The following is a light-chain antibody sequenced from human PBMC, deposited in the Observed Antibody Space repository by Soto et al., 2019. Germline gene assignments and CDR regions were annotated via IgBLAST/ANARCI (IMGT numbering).Light chain of an antibody. CDR3: QQYHDYSPTT. J-gene: IGKJ4*01. CDR1: QSISSW. V-gene: IGKV1-5*01. CDR2: HAS. Sequence: DIQMTQYPSTLSASVGDRVTITCGASQSISSWLAWYQQKPGTAPKVLIYHASNLQSGVPSRFRGSGSGTEFTLSISSLKADDFANYFCQQYHDYSPTTFGGGTKVDIK.